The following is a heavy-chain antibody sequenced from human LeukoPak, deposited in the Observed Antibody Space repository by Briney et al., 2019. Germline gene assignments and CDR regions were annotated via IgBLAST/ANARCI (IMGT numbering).Heavy chain of an antibody. CDR3: ARPYSSNWYDAFHI. CDR1: GGPISSYY. J-gene: IGHJ3*02. CDR2: VSYRGDT. Sequence: ETPSLTCTVFGGPISSYYWSWIWQPPGKGLEWIGYVSYRGDTNYNPSLKSRVTISVDTSKNQFSLKLTSVTAADTAVYYCARPYSSNWYDAFHIWGQGTLCTASS. D-gene: IGHD6-13*01. V-gene: IGHV4-59*01.